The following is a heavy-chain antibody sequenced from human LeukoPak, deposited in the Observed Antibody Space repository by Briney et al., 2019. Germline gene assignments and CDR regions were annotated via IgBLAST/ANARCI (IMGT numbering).Heavy chain of an antibody. J-gene: IGHJ4*02. CDR2: INWNGGST. D-gene: IGHD4-17*01. CDR3: ARDIYGDYPYFDY. CDR1: GCNFKYNG. V-gene: IGHV3-20*04. Sequence: GGAVTLFCAVYGCNFKYNGEMWGRQGQGKGKEEELGINWNGGSTGYADSVKRRFTISRDNAKNSLYLQMNSLRAEDTALYYCARDIYGDYPYFDYWGQGTLVTVSS.